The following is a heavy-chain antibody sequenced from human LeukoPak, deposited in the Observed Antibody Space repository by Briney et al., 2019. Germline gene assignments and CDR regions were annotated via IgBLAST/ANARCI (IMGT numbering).Heavy chain of an antibody. V-gene: IGHV3-23*01. CDR2: ISDSGGST. Sequence: GGSLRLSCAASGFIFNNYAMSWVRQAPGKGLEWVSGISDSGGSTYYADSVKGRFTISRDSSKNTLYLQMNSLRAEDTAVYYCARGSLKYCGGDCYWQDYWGQGTLVTVSS. CDR3: ARGSLKYCGGDCYWQDY. CDR1: GFIFNNYA. J-gene: IGHJ4*02. D-gene: IGHD2-21*02.